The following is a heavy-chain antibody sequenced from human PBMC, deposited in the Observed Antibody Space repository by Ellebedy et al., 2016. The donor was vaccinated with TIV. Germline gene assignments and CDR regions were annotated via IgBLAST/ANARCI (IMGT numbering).Heavy chain of an antibody. D-gene: IGHD2/OR15-2a*01. V-gene: IGHV3-33*01. Sequence: GGSLRLSXAASGFTFSSHGMHWVRQAPGKGLEWVALIWYDGSKQDYADSVKGRFTISRDNSQNTLYLQMNSLRAEDTALYYCARDSLSTRLDQWGQGTLVTVSS. J-gene: IGHJ4*02. CDR3: ARDSLSTRLDQ. CDR1: GFTFSSHG. CDR2: IWYDGSKQ.